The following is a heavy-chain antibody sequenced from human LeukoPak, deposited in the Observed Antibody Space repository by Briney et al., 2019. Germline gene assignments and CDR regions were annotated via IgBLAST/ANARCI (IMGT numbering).Heavy chain of an antibody. CDR1: GGSFSGYY. D-gene: IGHD3-3*01. CDR2: INHSGST. J-gene: IGHJ4*02. CDR3: ARLGLTLYSSFDY. Sequence: SETLSLTCAVYGGSFSGYYWSWIRQPPGKGLEWIGEINHSGSTNYNPSLKSRVTISVDTSKNQFSLKLSSVTAADTAVYYCARLGLTLYSSFDYWGQGTLVTVSS. V-gene: IGHV4-34*01.